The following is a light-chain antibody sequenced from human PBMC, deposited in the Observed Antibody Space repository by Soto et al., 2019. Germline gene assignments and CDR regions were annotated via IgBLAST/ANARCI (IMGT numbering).Light chain of an antibody. CDR3: SSYTSSSLLMV. CDR2: DVS. J-gene: IGLJ2*01. V-gene: IGLV2-14*03. CDR1: SSDIGGYNY. Sequence: QSALTQPASVSGSPGQSITISCTGTSSDIGGYNYVSWYQHHPGKAPKLLVYDVSNRPSGVSNLFSGSKSGNTAYLTISGLQAEDEADYYCSSYTSSSLLMVFGGGTNLSVL.